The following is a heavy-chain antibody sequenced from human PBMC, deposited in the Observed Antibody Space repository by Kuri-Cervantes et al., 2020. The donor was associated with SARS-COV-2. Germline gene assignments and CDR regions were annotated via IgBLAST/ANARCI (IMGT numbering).Heavy chain of an antibody. Sequence: SGTLSLTCTVSGGSISSYYWSWLRQPPGKGLEWIGYIYYSGSTNYNPSLKSRVTISVDTSKNQFSLKLSSVTAAATAVYYCARGYSDGYGSTKSLQPFDYWGQGTLVTVSS. J-gene: IGHJ4*02. CDR1: GGSISSYY. V-gene: IGHV4-59*01. CDR3: ARGYSDGYGSTKSLQPFDY. CDR2: IYYSGST. D-gene: IGHD5-18*01.